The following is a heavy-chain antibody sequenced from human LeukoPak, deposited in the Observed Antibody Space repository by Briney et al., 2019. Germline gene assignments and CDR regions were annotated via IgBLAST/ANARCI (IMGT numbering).Heavy chain of an antibody. CDR3: ARAKGNYYYYMDV. Sequence: PSETLSLTCTVSGGSISSGGYYWSWIRQHPGKGLEWIGYIYYSGSTYYNPSLKSRVTISVDTSKNQFSPKLSSVTAADTAVYYCARAKGNYYYYMDVWGKGTTVTVSS. CDR1: GGSISSGGYY. D-gene: IGHD3-10*01. CDR2: IYYSGST. J-gene: IGHJ6*03. V-gene: IGHV4-31*03.